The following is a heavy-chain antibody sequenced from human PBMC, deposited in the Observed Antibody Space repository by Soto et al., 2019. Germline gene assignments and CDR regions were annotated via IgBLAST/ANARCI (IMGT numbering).Heavy chain of an antibody. Sequence: GESLKVSCKGSGYIFSSYWISWGRQMPGKGLEWMGRIDPSDSYTNYSPSFQGHVTISADKSISTAYLQWSSLKASDTAMYYCARHRYCSSTSCYAGWGYGMDVWGQGTTVTVSS. D-gene: IGHD2-2*01. J-gene: IGHJ6*02. CDR1: GYIFSSYW. CDR2: IDPSDSYT. V-gene: IGHV5-10-1*01. CDR3: ARHRYCSSTSCYAGWGYGMDV.